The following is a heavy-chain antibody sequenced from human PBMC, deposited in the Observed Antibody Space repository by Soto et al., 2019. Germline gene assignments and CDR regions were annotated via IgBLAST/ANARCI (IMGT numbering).Heavy chain of an antibody. CDR3: SMDPNGDHFGAFDF. Sequence: GGSLRLSCVGSGFTFRNYAMTWVRQAPGKGLEWVSTISGSYSRTDYADSVKGRFTVSRDNSKNTLYLQMNSLRDEDTAIYYCSMDPNGDHFGAFDFWGRGTMVTVSS. J-gene: IGHJ3*01. CDR2: ISGSYSRT. D-gene: IGHD4-17*01. CDR1: GFTFRNYA. V-gene: IGHV3-23*01.